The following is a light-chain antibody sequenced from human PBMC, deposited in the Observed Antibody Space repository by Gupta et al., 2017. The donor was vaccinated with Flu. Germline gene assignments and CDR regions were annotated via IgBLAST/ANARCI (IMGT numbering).Light chain of an antibody. Sequence: QSALTQPASVSGSPGQSITISCTGTSSDVGGYNYVSWYQQHPGKAPKLMIYEVSNRPSGVSTRFSSSKSGHTASLTISGLQAEDEADYYCSSYTSSYIYVFVPGTQVTVL. CDR2: EVS. J-gene: IGLJ1*01. V-gene: IGLV2-14*01. CDR3: SSYTSSYIYV. CDR1: SSDVGGYNY.